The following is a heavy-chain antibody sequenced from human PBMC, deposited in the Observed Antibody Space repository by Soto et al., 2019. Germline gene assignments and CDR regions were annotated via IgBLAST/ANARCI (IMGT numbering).Heavy chain of an antibody. V-gene: IGHV3-11*06. CDR3: ARDSSSRRYGMDV. CDR2: ISSSSSYT. J-gene: IGHJ6*02. CDR1: GFTFSDYY. Sequence: PGGSLRLSCAASGFTFSDYYMSWIRQAPGKGLEWVSYISSSSSYTNYADSVKGRFTISRDNAKNSLYLQMSSLRAEDTAVYYCARDSSSRRYGMDVWGQGTTVTVSS. D-gene: IGHD2-2*01.